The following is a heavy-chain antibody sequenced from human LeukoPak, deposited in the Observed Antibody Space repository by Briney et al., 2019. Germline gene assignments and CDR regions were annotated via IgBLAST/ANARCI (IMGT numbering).Heavy chain of an antibody. Sequence: PGGSLRLSCAASGCTFSSYAMSWVRQAPGKGLEWVSALSGIGANTYYADSVKGRFTISRDNSKNTLYLQVNSLRAEDTAVYYCAKGVGCSGGTCYSGHGMDVWGQGTTVTVSS. CDR2: LSGIGANT. V-gene: IGHV3-23*01. CDR1: GCTFSSYA. J-gene: IGHJ6*02. D-gene: IGHD2-15*01. CDR3: AKGVGCSGGTCYSGHGMDV.